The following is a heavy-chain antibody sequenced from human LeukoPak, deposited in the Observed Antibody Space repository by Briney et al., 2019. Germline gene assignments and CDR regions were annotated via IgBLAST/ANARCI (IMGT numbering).Heavy chain of an antibody. Sequence: SETLSLTCTVSGGSISSYYWSWIRQRPGKGLEWIGYIYYSGSTYYNPSLKSRVTISVDTSKNQFSLKLSSVTAADTAVYYCAREPRASSGWYGRGDAFDIWGQGTMVTVSS. CDR1: GGSISSYY. D-gene: IGHD6-19*01. V-gene: IGHV4-59*12. J-gene: IGHJ3*02. CDR3: AREPRASSGWYGRGDAFDI. CDR2: IYYSGST.